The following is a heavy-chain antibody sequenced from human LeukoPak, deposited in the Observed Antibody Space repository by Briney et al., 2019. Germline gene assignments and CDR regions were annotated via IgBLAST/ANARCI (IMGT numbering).Heavy chain of an antibody. D-gene: IGHD5-18*01. CDR2: IYYSGST. CDR1: GGSISSYY. Sequence: PSETLSLTCTVSGGSISSYYWIWIRQPPGKGLEWVGYIYYSGSTNYKSSLKSRVAISVDTSKNQFSLKLSSVTTADTAVYYCARTTEGGYSYGYFYYYYMDVWGKGTTVTISS. CDR3: ARTTEGGYSYGYFYYYYMDV. V-gene: IGHV4-59*01. J-gene: IGHJ6*03.